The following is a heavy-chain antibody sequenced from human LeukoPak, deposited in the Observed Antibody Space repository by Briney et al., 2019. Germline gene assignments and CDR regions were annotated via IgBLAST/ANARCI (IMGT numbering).Heavy chain of an antibody. V-gene: IGHV1-69*13. Sequence: SVKVSCKASGGTFSSYAISWVRQAPGQGLEWMGGIIPIFGTANYAQKFQGRVPITADESTSTAYMELSSLRSEDTAVYYCASLTGTTRGGYYYYYGMDVWGKGTTVTVSS. CDR2: IIPIFGTA. J-gene: IGHJ6*04. CDR1: GGTFSSYA. D-gene: IGHD1-20*01. CDR3: ASLTGTTRGGYYYYYGMDV.